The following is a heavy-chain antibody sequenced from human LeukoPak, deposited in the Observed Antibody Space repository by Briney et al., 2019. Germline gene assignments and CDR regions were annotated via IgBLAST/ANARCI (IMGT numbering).Heavy chain of an antibody. CDR2: SYYSGST. J-gene: IGHJ1*01. V-gene: IGHV4-59*01. CDR3: ARGGISDSSGYYSREYFQH. D-gene: IGHD3-22*01. Sequence: PSETLSLTCTVSGGSITNYYWSWIRQPPGKGLEWIGFSYYSGSTNYNPSLKSRVTISVDTSKNQFSLKLSSVTAADTAVYYCARGGISDSSGYYSREYFQHWGQGTLVTVSS. CDR1: GGSITNYY.